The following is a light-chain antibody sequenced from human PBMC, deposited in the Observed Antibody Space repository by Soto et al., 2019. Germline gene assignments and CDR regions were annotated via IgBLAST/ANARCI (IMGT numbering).Light chain of an antibody. J-gene: IGKJ5*01. V-gene: IGKV1-39*01. CDR1: QTISTY. CDR2: AAS. Sequence: IQMTPSPSSLTASVGDRVTITCRASQTISTYLNWYQQKPGKAPKSLIYAASNLQSGVPSRFSGSGSGTDFTLTISRLEPEDFAVYYCQQYGSSPITFGQGTRLEIK. CDR3: QQYGSSPIT.